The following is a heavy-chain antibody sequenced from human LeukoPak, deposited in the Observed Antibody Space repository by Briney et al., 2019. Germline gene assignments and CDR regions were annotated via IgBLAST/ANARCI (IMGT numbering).Heavy chain of an antibody. CDR2: INHSGST. D-gene: IGHD2-2*02. CDR1: GGSFSGYY. J-gene: IGHJ5*02. V-gene: IGHV4-34*01. Sequence: PSETLSLTCAVYGGSFSGYYWSWIRQPPGKGLEWIGEINHSGSTNYNPSLKSRVTISVDTSKNQFSLKLSSVTAADMAVYYCARAPPAAIVNWFDPWGQGTLVTVSS. CDR3: ARAPPAAIVNWFDP.